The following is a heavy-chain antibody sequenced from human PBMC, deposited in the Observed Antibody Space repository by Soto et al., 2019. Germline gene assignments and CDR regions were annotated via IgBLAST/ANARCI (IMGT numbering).Heavy chain of an antibody. CDR2: FDPEDGET. CDR3: AVSPVQLWFDY. Sequence: ASVKVSCKFSGYTLTELSMHWVRPAPGKGLEWMGGFDPEDGETTYAQKCQGRVTMTEDTSADTAYMELSSRRSEDTAVYYCAVSPVQLWFDYWGQGTLVTVSS. D-gene: IGHD5-18*01. J-gene: IGHJ4*02. V-gene: IGHV1-24*01. CDR1: GYTLTELS.